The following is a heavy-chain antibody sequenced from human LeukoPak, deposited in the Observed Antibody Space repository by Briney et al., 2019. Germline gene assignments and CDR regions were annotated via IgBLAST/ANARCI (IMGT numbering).Heavy chain of an antibody. D-gene: IGHD3-22*01. Sequence: SETLSLTCAVYGVSFSDYYWSWIRQPPGKGLEWIGEINHTGTTNYNPSLKSRVTISVDTSKNQFSLRLNSVTAADTAVYYCARVDYYDSTTYNFDYWGQGTLVTVSS. CDR2: INHTGTT. J-gene: IGHJ4*02. CDR3: ARVDYYDSTTYNFDY. V-gene: IGHV4-34*01. CDR1: GVSFSDYY.